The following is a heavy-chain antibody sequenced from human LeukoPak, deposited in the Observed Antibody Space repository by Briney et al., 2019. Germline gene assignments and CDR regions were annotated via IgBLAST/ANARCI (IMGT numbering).Heavy chain of an antibody. CDR2: IYSGGST. J-gene: IGHJ6*02. V-gene: IGHV3-53*01. D-gene: IGHD2-8*02. CDR1: WVTGSKNY. CDR3: ARVPLVNYYYYYGMDV. Sequence: GSLRPSLATPWVTGSKNYIGRGRPAPGEGPGVGPVIYSGGSTYYADSVKGRFTISRDNSKNTLYLQMNSLRAEDTAVYYCARVPLVNYYYYYGMDVWGQGTTVTVSS.